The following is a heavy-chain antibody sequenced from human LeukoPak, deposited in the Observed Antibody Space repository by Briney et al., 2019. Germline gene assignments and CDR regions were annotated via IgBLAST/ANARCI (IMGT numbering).Heavy chain of an antibody. J-gene: IGHJ4*02. V-gene: IGHV3-9*01. CDR3: AKGETYGTFDY. D-gene: IGHD3-16*01. Sequence: GRSLRLSCAASGFTFDDYAMHWVRQAPGKGLEWVSGISWNSGSIGYADSVKGRFTISRDNAKNSLYLQMNSLRAEDTALYYCAKGETYGTFDYWGQGTLVTVSS. CDR2: ISWNSGSI. CDR1: GFTFDDYA.